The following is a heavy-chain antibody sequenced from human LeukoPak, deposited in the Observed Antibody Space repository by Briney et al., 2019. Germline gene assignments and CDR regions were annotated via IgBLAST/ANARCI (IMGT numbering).Heavy chain of an antibody. CDR3: AKIGGRYNY. Sequence: GGSLRLSCAASGFTFSSYAMSWVRQAPGKGLEWVSSINNNGVSTYYADSVKGRFTISRDNSKNTLYLQMNSLRAEDTAVYYCAKIGGRYNYWGQGTLVTVSS. CDR2: INNNGVST. V-gene: IGHV3-23*01. J-gene: IGHJ4*02. D-gene: IGHD3-10*01. CDR1: GFTFSSYA.